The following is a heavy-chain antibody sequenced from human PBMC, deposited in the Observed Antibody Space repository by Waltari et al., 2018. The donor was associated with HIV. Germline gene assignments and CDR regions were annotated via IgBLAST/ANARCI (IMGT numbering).Heavy chain of an antibody. CDR1: GGSFSGYY. V-gene: IGHV4-34*01. CDR3: ARGLLRYFDWLPWYGMDV. CDR2: INHSGST. J-gene: IGHJ6*02. D-gene: IGHD3-9*01. Sequence: QVQLQQWGAGLLKPSETLSLTCAVYGGSFSGYYWSWIRQPPGTGLEWIGEINHSGSTNYNPSLKSRVTISVDTSKNQFSLKLSSVTAADTAVYYWARGLLRYFDWLPWYGMDVWGQGTTVTVSS.